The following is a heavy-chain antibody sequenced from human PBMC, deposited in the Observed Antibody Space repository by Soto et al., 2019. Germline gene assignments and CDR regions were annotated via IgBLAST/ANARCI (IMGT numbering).Heavy chain of an antibody. J-gene: IGHJ6*02. D-gene: IGHD6-19*01. CDR1: GFTFSSYG. Sequence: GGALRLSCAASGFTFSSYGMNWVRQSPGKGLEWVSYISSSGSTIYYADSVKGRFTISRDNAKNSLYLQMNSLRAEDTAVYYCARDQGSVDYYYGMAVWGQGTTVTVSS. V-gene: IGHV3-48*03. CDR2: ISSSGSTI. CDR3: ARDQGSVDYYYGMAV.